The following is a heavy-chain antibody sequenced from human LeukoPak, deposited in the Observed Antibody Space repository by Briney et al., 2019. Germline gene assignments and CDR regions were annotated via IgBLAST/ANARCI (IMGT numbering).Heavy chain of an antibody. V-gene: IGHV4-39*01. CDR1: GGSISSTSYY. CDR3: ARQGTLTSRRGVPSWFAH. CDR2: IAYIGTA. D-gene: IGHD3-10*01. J-gene: IGHJ5*02. Sequence: PSETLTLTCTVSGGSISSTSYYWGWIRQPPGKGLEWIGSIAYIGTAYYNPSLKNRLTISVDTSNSQFSLKLTSVTAADTAVYYCARQGTLTSRRGVPSWFAHWGQGTLVTVSS.